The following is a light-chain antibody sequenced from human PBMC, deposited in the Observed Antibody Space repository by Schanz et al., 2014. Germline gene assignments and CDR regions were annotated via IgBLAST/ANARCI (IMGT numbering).Light chain of an antibody. CDR3: QHYNSYPWT. CDR2: AAF. J-gene: IGKJ1*01. V-gene: IGKV3-15*01. Sequence: EIVLTQSPGTLSLSPGERATLSCRASQSVSSNLAWYQQKPGQAPRLLIYAAFTRATGIPARFSGSGSGTEFTLTISSLQSEDFASYYCQHYNSYPWTFGQGTKVEIK. CDR1: QSVSSN.